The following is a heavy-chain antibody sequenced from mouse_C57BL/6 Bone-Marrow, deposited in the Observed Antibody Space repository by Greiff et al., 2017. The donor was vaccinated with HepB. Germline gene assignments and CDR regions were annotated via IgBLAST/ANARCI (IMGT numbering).Heavy chain of an antibody. CDR2: ISYDGSN. V-gene: IGHV3-6*01. J-gene: IGHJ2*01. D-gene: IGHD1-1*01. Sequence: ESGPGLVKPSQSLSLTCSVTGYSITSGYYWNWIRQFPGNNLEWMGYISYDGSNNYNPSLKNRISITRDTSKNQFFLKLNSVTTEDTATYYCARITTVVVDYWGQGTTLTVSS. CDR3: ARITTVVVDY. CDR1: GYSITSGYY.